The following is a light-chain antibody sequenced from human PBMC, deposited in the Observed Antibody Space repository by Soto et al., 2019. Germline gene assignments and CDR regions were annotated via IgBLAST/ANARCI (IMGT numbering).Light chain of an antibody. CDR1: QSVSSN. CDR2: GAS. V-gene: IGKV3-15*01. J-gene: IGKJ1*01. Sequence: EIVMTQSPATLSVSPGERATLSCRASQSVSSNLAWYQQKPGQAPRLLIYGASTRATGIPARFSGSGSGSECTLTISTLQSEDFAVHDCQQYNNWPPVTFGQGTKVDIK. CDR3: QQYNNWPPVT.